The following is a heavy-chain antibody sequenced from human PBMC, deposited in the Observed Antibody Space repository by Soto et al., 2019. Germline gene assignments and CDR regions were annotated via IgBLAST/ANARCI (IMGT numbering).Heavy chain of an antibody. CDR3: ARGIYYDILTGYYSTPSFDY. V-gene: IGHV4-30-2*01. D-gene: IGHD3-9*01. J-gene: IGHJ4*02. CDR1: GGSISSGGYS. CDR2: IYHSGST. Sequence: PSETLSLTCAVSGGSISSGGYSWSWIRQPPGKGLEWIGYIYHSGSTYYNPSLKSRVTISVDRSKNQFSLKLSSVTAADTAVYYCARGIYYDILTGYYSTPSFDYWGQGTLVTSPQ.